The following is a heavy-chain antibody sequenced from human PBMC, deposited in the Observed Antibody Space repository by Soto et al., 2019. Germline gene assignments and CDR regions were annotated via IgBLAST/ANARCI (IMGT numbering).Heavy chain of an antibody. CDR1: ASSISSGDYY. V-gene: IGHV4-30-4*01. D-gene: IGHD3-16*02. J-gene: IGHJ5*02. Sequence: SETLSLTSTFSASSISSGDYYSSWSRQPPRMGLEWIGYIYYSGSTYYNPSLKSRVTISVDTSKNQFSLKLSSVTAADTAVYYCARDKNYDYVWGSYRPSRGWFDPWGQG. CDR2: IYYSGST. CDR3: ARDKNYDYVWGSYRPSRGWFDP.